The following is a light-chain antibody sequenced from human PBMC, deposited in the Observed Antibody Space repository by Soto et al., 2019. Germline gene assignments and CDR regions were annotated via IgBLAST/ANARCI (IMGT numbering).Light chain of an antibody. J-gene: IGLJ2*01. CDR3: AAWDDSLSAWL. CDR1: SSNIGDNA. V-gene: IGLV1-36*01. CDR2: FDD. Sequence: QSVLTQPPSVSEAPGQRVTISCSGTSSNIGDNAVNWYQQLPGKAPKLLIYFDDLRPSGVSDRFSGSKSGTSASLAISGLQSEDEADYYCAAWDDSLSAWLFGGGTKLTVL.